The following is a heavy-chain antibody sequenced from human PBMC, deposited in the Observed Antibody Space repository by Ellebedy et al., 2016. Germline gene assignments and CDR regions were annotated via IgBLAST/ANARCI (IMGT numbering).Heavy chain of an antibody. V-gene: IGHV3-23*01. Sequence: GGSLRLXXAASGFTFSSYAMSWVRQAPGKGLEWVSAISGSGGSTYYADSVEGRFTISRDDPKNTLYLQMNNLRAEDTAVYYCAKDRDDDGDYVFDSWGQGTLVTVSS. CDR2: ISGSGGST. CDR1: GFTFSSYA. D-gene: IGHD4-17*01. J-gene: IGHJ4*02. CDR3: AKDRDDDGDYVFDS.